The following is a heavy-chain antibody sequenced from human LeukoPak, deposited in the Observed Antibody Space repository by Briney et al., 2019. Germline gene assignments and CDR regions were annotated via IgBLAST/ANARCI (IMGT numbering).Heavy chain of an antibody. D-gene: IGHD5-12*01. CDR3: ARTDYSGYDLGSAFGR. CDR1: GLTFSAYG. V-gene: IGHV3-30*04. Sequence: GGSLRLSCAASGLTFSAYGIQWVRQAPGKGLEWVAVISYDGSDKYYADSVKGRFTISRDNSKNTLYLQMNSLRAEDTAVYYCARTDYSGYDLGSAFGRWGQGTLVTVSS. CDR2: ISYDGSDK. J-gene: IGHJ4*02.